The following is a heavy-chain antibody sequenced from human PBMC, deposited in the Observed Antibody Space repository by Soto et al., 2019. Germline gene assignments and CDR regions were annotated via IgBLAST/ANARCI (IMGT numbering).Heavy chain of an antibody. CDR3: ARDWGPYGGYFDY. V-gene: IGHV1-69*13. J-gene: IGHJ4*02. CDR2: IIPIFGTA. D-gene: IGHD2-15*01. CDR1: GGTFSSYA. Sequence: SGKVSRKASGGTFSSYAISWVRQAPGQGLEWMGGIIPIFGTANYAQKFQGRVTITADESTSTAYMELSSLRSEDTAVYYCARDWGPYGGYFDYWGQGNLVPVSS.